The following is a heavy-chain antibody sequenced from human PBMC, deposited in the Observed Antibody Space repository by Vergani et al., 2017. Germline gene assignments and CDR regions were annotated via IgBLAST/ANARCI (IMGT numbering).Heavy chain of an antibody. CDR3: ARHSTVEWLVKLGWIDP. CDR1: GASIRSSNYY. CDR2: IYYSGST. V-gene: IGHV4-39*01. D-gene: IGHD6-19*01. J-gene: IGHJ5*02. Sequence: QLQLQESGPGLVKPSATLSLTCSVSGASIRSSNYYWCWIRQPPGKGLEWIASIYYSGSTYYNPSLKSRVTISVDTSRNQFSLKRSSVAAADTAVYFCARHSTVEWLVKLGWIDPWGQGILVTVSS.